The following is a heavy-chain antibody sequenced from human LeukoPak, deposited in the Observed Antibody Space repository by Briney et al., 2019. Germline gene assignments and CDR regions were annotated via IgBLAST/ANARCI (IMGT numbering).Heavy chain of an antibody. D-gene: IGHD2-2*01. J-gene: IGHJ5*02. Sequence: PSETLSLTCTVSGVSISSGGYYWSWLRQPPGKGLEWIGYIYHSGSTYYNPSLKSRVTISVDRSKNQFSLKLSSVTAADTAVYYCARARLDGVVVPAAILWFDPWGQGTLVTVSS. V-gene: IGHV4-30-2*01. CDR3: ARARLDGVVVPAAILWFDP. CDR1: GVSISSGGYY. CDR2: IYHSGST.